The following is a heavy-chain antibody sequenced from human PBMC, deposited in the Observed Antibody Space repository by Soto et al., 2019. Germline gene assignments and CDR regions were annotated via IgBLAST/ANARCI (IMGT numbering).Heavy chain of an antibody. CDR2: IYYSGST. Sequence: PSETLSHTCTVSGGSISSYYWSWIRQPPGKGLEWIGYIYYSGSTNYNPSLKSRVTISVDTSKNQFSLKLSSVTAADTAVYYCAGYCSSDHCSRGFFWGQGTLDTVSS. V-gene: IGHV4-59*01. CDR1: GGSISSYY. CDR3: AGYCSSDHCSRGFF. D-gene: IGHD2-2*01. J-gene: IGHJ4*02.